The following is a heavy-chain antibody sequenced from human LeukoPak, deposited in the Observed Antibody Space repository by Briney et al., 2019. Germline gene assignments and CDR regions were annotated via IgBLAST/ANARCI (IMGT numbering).Heavy chain of an antibody. Sequence: SETLSLTCTVSGGSISSSSYYWGWIRQPPGKGLEWIGSMYYSGSTYYNPSLKSRVTISVDTSKNQFSLKLSSVTAADTAVYYCARGWRHDYWGQGTLVTVSS. V-gene: IGHV4-39*01. CDR3: ARGWRHDY. CDR2: MYYSGST. CDR1: GGSISSSSYY. D-gene: IGHD2-15*01. J-gene: IGHJ4*02.